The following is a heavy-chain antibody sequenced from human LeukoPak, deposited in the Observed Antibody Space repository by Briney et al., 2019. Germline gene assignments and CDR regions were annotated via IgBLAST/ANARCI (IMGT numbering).Heavy chain of an antibody. CDR3: ARIGGYSSGRDFDY. CDR1: GDSVSSNSAA. D-gene: IGHD6-19*01. V-gene: IGHV6-1*01. J-gene: IGHJ4*02. Sequence: SQTLSLTFALSGDSVSSNSAAWNWIRQSPSRGLEWLGRTYYRSKWYNDYAVSVKSQITINPDTSKNQFSLQLNSVTPEDTAVYYCARIGGYSSGRDFDYWGQGTLVTVSS. CDR2: TYYRSKWYN.